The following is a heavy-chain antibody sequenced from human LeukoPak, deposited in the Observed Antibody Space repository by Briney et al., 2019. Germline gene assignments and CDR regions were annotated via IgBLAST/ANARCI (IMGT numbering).Heavy chain of an antibody. J-gene: IGHJ6*04. CDR2: IYNSGST. D-gene: IGHD2-15*01. CDR1: GGSISSYY. V-gene: IGHV4-59*01. CDR3: ARDRIRYCSGGSCCSSYAMDV. Sequence: SETLSLTCTVSGGSISSYYWSWIRQPPGKGLEWIGYIYNSGSTNYNPSLKSRVTISVDTSKNQFSLKVSSVTAADTAVYYCARDRIRYCSGGSCCSSYAMDVWGKGATVTVSS.